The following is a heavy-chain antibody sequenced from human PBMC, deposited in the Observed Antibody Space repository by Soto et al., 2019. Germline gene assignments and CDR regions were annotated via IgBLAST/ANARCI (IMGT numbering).Heavy chain of an antibody. J-gene: IGHJ6*02. Sequence: SRILSHTYSVSGGSFESGGYSWQWIPHAPGKFLEYIGYDYYTGSTFYNPSLKSRFTISLDTSENQFSLKLNSVTAVETAVYFCAWSRSTPHSNGLAVWGQVPSVT. CDR3: AWSRSTPHSNGLAV. V-gene: IGHV4-30-2*05. CDR2: DYYTGST. CDR1: GGSFESGGYS. D-gene: IGHD1-26*01.